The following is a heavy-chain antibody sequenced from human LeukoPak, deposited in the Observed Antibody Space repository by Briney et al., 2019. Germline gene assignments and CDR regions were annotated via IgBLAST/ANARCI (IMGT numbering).Heavy chain of an antibody. Sequence: GGSLRLSCAASGFTFSSYAMSWVRQAPGKGLEWVANMKEDGSEECYVDSVKGRFTISRDNAKSSLYLQMSSLRAEDTAVYYCARNYDSSGYYYGIAFDIWGQGTLVTVSS. D-gene: IGHD3-22*01. CDR3: ARNYDSSGYYYGIAFDI. CDR2: MKEDGSEE. J-gene: IGHJ3*02. V-gene: IGHV3-7*01. CDR1: GFTFSSYA.